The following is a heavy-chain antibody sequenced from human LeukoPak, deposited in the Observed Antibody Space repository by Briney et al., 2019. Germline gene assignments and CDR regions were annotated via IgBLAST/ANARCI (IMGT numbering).Heavy chain of an antibody. CDR1: GFTFSSYS. V-gene: IGHV3-21*01. J-gene: IGHJ4*01. Sequence: PGGSLRLSCAASGFTFSSYSMNWVRQAPGKGLEWVSSISSSSSYIDYADSVKGRFTISRDNAKNSLYLQMNSLRAEDTAVYYCARGSGLTDYWGQGTLVTVSS. D-gene: IGHD2-15*01. CDR2: ISSSSSYI. CDR3: ARGSGLTDY.